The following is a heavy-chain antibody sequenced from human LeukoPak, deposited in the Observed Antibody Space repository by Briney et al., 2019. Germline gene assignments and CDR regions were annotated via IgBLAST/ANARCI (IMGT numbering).Heavy chain of an antibody. V-gene: IGHV4-34*01. J-gene: IGHJ5*02. CDR3: VRGPYGSGISNWFDP. CDR2: INHSGST. CDR1: GGSFSGYY. D-gene: IGHD3-10*01. Sequence: SETLSLTCAVYGGSFSGYYWSWIRQPPGKGLEWIGEINHSGSTNYNPSLKSRVTISVDTSKNQFSLKLSSVTAADTAVYYCVRGPYGSGISNWFDPWGQGTQVIVSS.